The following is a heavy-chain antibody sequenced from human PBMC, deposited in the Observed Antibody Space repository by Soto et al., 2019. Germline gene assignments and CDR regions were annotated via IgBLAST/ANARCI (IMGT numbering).Heavy chain of an antibody. Sequence: GGSLRLSCAASGFTFSSYAMHWVRQAPGKGLEWVAVISYDGSNKYYADSVKGRFTISRDNSKNTLYLQMNSLRAEDTAVYYCARGETAGFYYYYGMDVWGQGTTVTV. J-gene: IGHJ6*02. CDR3: ARGETAGFYYYYGMDV. V-gene: IGHV3-30-3*01. CDR1: GFTFSSYA. D-gene: IGHD5-18*01. CDR2: ISYDGSNK.